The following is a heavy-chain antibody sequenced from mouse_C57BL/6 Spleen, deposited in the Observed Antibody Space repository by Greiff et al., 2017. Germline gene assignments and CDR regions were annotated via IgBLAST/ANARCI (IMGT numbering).Heavy chain of an antibody. CDR3: SRNYDGTPGAMDY. Sequence: QVQLKQPGAELVMPGASVTLSCKASGYTFTSYWMHWVKQRPGQGLEWIGEIDPSDSYTTYNQKFKGKSTLTVDKSSSTAYMQLRSLTSEDAAVYYCSRNYDGTPGAMDYWGQGTSVTVSS. CDR2: IDPSDSYT. V-gene: IGHV1-69*01. CDR1: GYTFTSYW. J-gene: IGHJ4*01. D-gene: IGHD2-3*01.